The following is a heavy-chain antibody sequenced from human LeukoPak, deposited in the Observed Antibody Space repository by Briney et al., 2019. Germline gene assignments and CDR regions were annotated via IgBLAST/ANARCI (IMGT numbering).Heavy chain of an antibody. J-gene: IGHJ6*02. CDR1: GGTFSSYA. Sequence: ASVKVSCKASGGTFSSYAISWVRQATGQGLEWMGWMNPNSGNTGYAQKFQGRVTMTRNTSISTAYMELSSLRSEDTAVYYCARGSGYDTDFYYYYGMDVWGQGTTVTVSS. CDR2: MNPNSGNT. V-gene: IGHV1-8*02. CDR3: ARGSGYDTDFYYYYGMDV. D-gene: IGHD5-12*01.